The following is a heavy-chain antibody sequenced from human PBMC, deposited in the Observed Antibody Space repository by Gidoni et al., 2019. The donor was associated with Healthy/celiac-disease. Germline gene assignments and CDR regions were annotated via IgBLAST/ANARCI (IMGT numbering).Heavy chain of an antibody. Sequence: QVQLVQSGAEVKKPGSSVKVSCKASGCTFSRYAISWVRPAPGQGLEWMGGIIPIFGTANYAQKFQGRVTITADKSTSTAYMELSSLRSEDTAVYYCAKYDILTGSNLYWGQGTLVTVSS. CDR3: AKYDILTGSNLY. CDR1: GCTFSRYA. V-gene: IGHV1-69*06. J-gene: IGHJ4*02. CDR2: IIPIFGTA. D-gene: IGHD3-9*01.